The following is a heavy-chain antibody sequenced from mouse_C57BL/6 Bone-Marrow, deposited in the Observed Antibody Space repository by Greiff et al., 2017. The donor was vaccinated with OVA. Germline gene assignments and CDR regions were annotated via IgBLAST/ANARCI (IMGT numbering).Heavy chain of an antibody. D-gene: IGHD2-5*01. J-gene: IGHJ4*01. CDR3: ARHAYYSNYYAMDY. CDR2: IWSDGST. V-gene: IGHV2-6-1*01. Sequence: VQLVESGPGLVAPSQSLSITCTVSGFSLTSYGVHWVRQPPGKGLEWLVVIWSDGSTTYNSALKSRLSISKDNSKSQVFLKMNSLQTDDTAMYYCARHAYYSNYYAMDYWGQGTSVTVSS. CDR1: GFSLTSYG.